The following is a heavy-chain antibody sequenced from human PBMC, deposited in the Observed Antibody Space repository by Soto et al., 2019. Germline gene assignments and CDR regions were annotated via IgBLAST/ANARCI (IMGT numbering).Heavy chain of an antibody. J-gene: IGHJ3*02. CDR2: ISGSGGST. D-gene: IGHD3-10*01. CDR1: GFTFSSYA. V-gene: IGHV3-23*01. Sequence: GGSLRLSCAASGFTFSSYAMSWVRQAPGKGLEWVSAISGSGGSTYYADSVKGRFTISRDNSKNTLYLQMNSLRAEDTAVYYCAKDRSWGGSSWDAFDIWGQGTMVTVSS. CDR3: AKDRSWGGSSWDAFDI.